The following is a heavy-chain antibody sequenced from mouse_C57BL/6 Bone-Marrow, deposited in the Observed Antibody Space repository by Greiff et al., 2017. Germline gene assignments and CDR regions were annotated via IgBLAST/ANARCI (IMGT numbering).Heavy chain of an antibody. V-gene: IGHV2-6*01. CDR2: IWGVGST. D-gene: IGHD2-1*01. Sequence: QVQLQQSGPGLVAPSQSLSLTCTVSGFSLTSYGVDWVRQSPGKGLEWLGVIWGVGSTNYNSALKSRLSISKDNYKSQVFLKMNSLQTDDTAMYYCASLLPQWADWGQGTLVTVSA. J-gene: IGHJ3*01. CDR1: GFSLTSYG. CDR3: ASLLPQWAD.